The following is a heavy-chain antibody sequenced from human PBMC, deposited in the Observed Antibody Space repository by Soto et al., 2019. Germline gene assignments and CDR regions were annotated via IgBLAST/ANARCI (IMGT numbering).Heavy chain of an antibody. CDR2: IIPIFGTA. D-gene: IGHD2-15*01. J-gene: IGHJ4*02. CDR3: ARARDCSGGSCCIGY. Sequence: GASVKVSCKASGGTFSSYAISWVRQAPGQGLEWMGGIIPIFGTANYAQKFQGRVTITADESTSTAYMELSSLRSKDTAVYYCARARDCSGGSCCIGYWGQGTLVTVSS. CDR1: GGTFSSYA. V-gene: IGHV1-69*13.